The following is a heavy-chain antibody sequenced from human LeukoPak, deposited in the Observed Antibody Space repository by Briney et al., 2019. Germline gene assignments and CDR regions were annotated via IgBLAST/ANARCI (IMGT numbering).Heavy chain of an antibody. J-gene: IGHJ4*02. CDR2: IYYSGST. V-gene: IGHV4-30-4*01. CDR1: GGSISSGDYY. D-gene: IGHD4-11*01. CDR3: AIRDRRNYDGVY. Sequence: SQTLSLTCTVSGGSISSGDYYWSWIRQPPGKGLEWIGYIYYSGSTYYNPSLKSRVTISVDTSKNQFSLKLSSVTAADTAVYYCAIRDRRNYDGVYWGQGTLVTVSS.